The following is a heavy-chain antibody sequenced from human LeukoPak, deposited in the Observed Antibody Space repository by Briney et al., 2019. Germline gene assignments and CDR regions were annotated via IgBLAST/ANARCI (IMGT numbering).Heavy chain of an antibody. Sequence: PGGSLRLSCAASGFTFSSYAMSWVRQAPGKGLEWVSAISGSGGSTYYADSVKGRFTISRDNSKNTLYLQMSSLRAEDTAVYYCAKVYSSSWYYRHWGQGTLVTVSS. D-gene: IGHD6-13*01. V-gene: IGHV3-23*01. CDR3: AKVYSSSWYYRH. J-gene: IGHJ1*01. CDR1: GFTFSSYA. CDR2: ISGSGGST.